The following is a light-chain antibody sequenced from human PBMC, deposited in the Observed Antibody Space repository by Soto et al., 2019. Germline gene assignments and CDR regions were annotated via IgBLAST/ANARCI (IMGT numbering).Light chain of an antibody. Sequence: QSALTQPASVSGSPGQSITISCTGTSSDVGDYNYVSWYQHHPGKAPKLIIYEVRNRPSGVPNRFSGAKSGNTASLTISGLQAEDEPDYYCSSYRTGSAFYVFGSGTKVTVL. J-gene: IGLJ1*01. CDR3: SSYRTGSAFYV. CDR2: EVR. CDR1: SSDVGDYNY. V-gene: IGLV2-14*01.